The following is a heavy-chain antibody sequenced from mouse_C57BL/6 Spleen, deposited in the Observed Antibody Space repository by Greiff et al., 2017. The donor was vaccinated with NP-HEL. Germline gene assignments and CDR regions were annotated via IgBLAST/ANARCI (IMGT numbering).Heavy chain of an antibody. V-gene: IGHV1-74*01. Sequence: QVQLQQPGAELVKPGASVKVSCKASGYTFTSYWMHWVKQRPGQGLEWIGRIHRSDSDTNYNKKFKGKATLTVDKSSSTAYMQLSSLKSEDSAVDCCYIDYDGYWLAYWGQGTLVTVSA. J-gene: IGHJ3*01. CDR2: IHRSDSDT. CDR1: GYTFTSYW. CDR3: YIDYDGYWLAY. D-gene: IGHD2-3*01.